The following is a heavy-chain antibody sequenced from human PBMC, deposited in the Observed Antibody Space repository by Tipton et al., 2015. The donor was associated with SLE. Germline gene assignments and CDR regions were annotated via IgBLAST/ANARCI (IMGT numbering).Heavy chain of an antibody. CDR3: ARGIVFGESSYYYYYYMDV. J-gene: IGHJ6*03. V-gene: IGHV3-30*04. CDR2: ISYDGSNK. Sequence: SLRLSCAASGFTFSSYAMHWVRQAPGKGLEWVAVISYDGSNKYYADSVKGRFTISRDNSKNTLYLQMNSLRAEDTAVYYCARGIVFGESSYYYYYYMDVWGKGTTVTVSS. CDR1: GFTFSSYA. D-gene: IGHD3-10*02.